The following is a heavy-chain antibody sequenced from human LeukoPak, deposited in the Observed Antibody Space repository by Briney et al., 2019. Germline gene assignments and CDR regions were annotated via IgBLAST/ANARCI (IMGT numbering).Heavy chain of an antibody. V-gene: IGHV3-7*01. J-gene: IGHJ6*04. CDR2: IKEDGSEK. Sequence: GGSLRLSCAAPGFTFSNYWMSWLRQVPGKGLEWVANIKEDGSEKYYVGSVKGRFTISRDNAKNSLFLQMASLRAEDTDLYYCARDRYFSVWGKGTTVTISS. CDR1: GFTFSNYW. D-gene: IGHD2-15*01. CDR3: ARDRYFSV.